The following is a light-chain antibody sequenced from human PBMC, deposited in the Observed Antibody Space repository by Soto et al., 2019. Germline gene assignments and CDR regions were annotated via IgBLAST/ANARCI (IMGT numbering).Light chain of an antibody. V-gene: IGKV3-11*01. J-gene: IGKJ4*01. CDR1: QSVRNF. Sequence: EIVLTQSPATLSLSPGERATLACRASQSVRNFLAWYQQKPGQAPRLLIYDASNRATGIPARFSGSGSGTDFTRTISSLEPEDFAFYYCQQRRNWLTFGGRTKLEIK. CDR2: DAS. CDR3: QQRRNWLT.